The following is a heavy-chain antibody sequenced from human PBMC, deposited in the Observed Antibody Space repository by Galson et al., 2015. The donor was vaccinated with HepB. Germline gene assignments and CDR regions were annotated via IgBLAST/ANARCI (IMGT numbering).Heavy chain of an antibody. Sequence: LRLSCAASGFTFSSYAMHWVRQAPGKGLEWVAVISYDGSNKYYADSVKGRFTISRDNSKNTLYLQMNSLRAEDTAVYYCARDGGDPRLDYWGQGTLVTVSS. V-gene: IGHV3-30-3*01. CDR2: ISYDGSNK. CDR3: ARDGGDPRLDY. D-gene: IGHD2-21*02. J-gene: IGHJ4*02. CDR1: GFTFSSYA.